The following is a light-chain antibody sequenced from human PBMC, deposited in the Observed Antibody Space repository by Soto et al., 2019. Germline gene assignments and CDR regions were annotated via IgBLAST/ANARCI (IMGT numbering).Light chain of an antibody. V-gene: IGKV3-20*01. Sequence: ESVLTQSPGTLSLSPGERATLSCRDSQSVSDMYLAWYQQKPGQAPRLLIYAYNRATGIPDRFSGSGSGTDFTLTISRMEPEDFAVYYCQHYGTSALFGPGTKVDIK. CDR1: QSVSDMY. J-gene: IGKJ3*01. CDR2: AY. CDR3: QHYGTSAL.